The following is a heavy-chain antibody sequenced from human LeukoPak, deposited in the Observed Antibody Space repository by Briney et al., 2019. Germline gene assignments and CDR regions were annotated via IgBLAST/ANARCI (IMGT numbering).Heavy chain of an antibody. D-gene: IGHD6-19*01. J-gene: IGHJ4*02. V-gene: IGHV4-34*01. CDR2: INHRGRT. CDR1: GGSFSGFY. CDR3: CRGKTGWSYYLDY. Sequence: SETLSLTCAVYGGSFSGFYWSWLRQPPGKGLEWIGEINHRGRTNFNPFLKSRVTHSEDTSQNQFSPKLRPLDAPDTALYFCCRGKTGWSYYLDYWGQGTRVTVSS.